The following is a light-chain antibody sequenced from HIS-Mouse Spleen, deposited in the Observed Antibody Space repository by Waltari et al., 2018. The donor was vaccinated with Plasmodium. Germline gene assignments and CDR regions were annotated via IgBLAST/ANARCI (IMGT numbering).Light chain of an antibody. J-gene: IGKJ3*01. V-gene: IGKV3-15*01. CDR2: GAS. CDR3: QQYNNWSFT. CDR1: PIVSSN. Sequence: EIVMTQSPATLSVSPGERATLSCRASPIVSSNLPCYQQKPGQAPRLLIYGASTRATGIPSRFSGSGSGTEFPLTISSLQSEDFAVYYCQQYNNWSFTFGPGTKVDIK.